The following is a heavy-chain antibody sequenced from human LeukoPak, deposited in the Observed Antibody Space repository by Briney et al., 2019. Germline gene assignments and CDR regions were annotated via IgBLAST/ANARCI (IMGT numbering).Heavy chain of an antibody. D-gene: IGHD4-23*01. CDR1: GYTLTNYD. J-gene: IGHJ5*02. CDR3: ARDYGGNSGWFDP. Sequence: ASVKVSCKASGYTLTNYDINWVRQATGQGLEWLGWMKPKSGETGYAEKFQGRATMTRDTSINTAYMELSSLTSEDTAVYYCARDYGGNSGWFDPWGQGTLVTVSS. V-gene: IGHV1-8*01. CDR2: MKPKSGET.